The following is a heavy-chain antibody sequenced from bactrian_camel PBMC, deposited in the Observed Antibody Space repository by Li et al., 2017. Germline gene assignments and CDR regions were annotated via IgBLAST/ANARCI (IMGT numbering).Heavy chain of an antibody. D-gene: IGHD6*01. CDR2: LNSDGTT. J-gene: IGHJ6*01. CDR1: RYINNPCG. V-gene: IGHV3S53*01. CDR3: AAPGAHRGGGWSNPCGFGY. Sequence: QVQLVESGGGSVKAGGSLKLSCVGSRYINNPCGMGWYRQAPGKKRDLVAQLNSDGTTTYADSVKGRFTISQDKAKATVYLQMNSLNAEDTAVYYCAAPGAHRGGGWSNPCGFGYWGQGTQVTVS.